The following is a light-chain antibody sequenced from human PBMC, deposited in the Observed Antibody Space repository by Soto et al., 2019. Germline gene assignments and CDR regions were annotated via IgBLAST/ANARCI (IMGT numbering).Light chain of an antibody. V-gene: IGLV2-14*03. Sequence: QSALTQPASVSGSPGQSITISCTGTSNDIGTSNFVSWYQHHPGKAPKLMIYDVSNRPSGVSDRFSGSKSGNTASLTISGLQADDEADYYCSSYTISSTVVFGGGTKLTVL. CDR2: DVS. CDR3: SSYTISSTVV. J-gene: IGLJ2*01. CDR1: SNDIGTSNF.